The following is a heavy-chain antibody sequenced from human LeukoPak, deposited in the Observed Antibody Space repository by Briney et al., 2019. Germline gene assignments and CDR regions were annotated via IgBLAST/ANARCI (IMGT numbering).Heavy chain of an antibody. J-gene: IGHJ4*02. V-gene: IGHV1-69*06. CDR1: GGTSSSYA. CDR2: IIPIFGTA. CDR3: AGGGGGGAVAGFNFDY. Sequence: ASVKVSCKASGGTSSSYAISWVRQAPGQGLEWMGGIIPIFGTANYAQKFQGRVTITADKSTSTAYMELSSLRSEDTAVYYCAGGGGGGAVAGFNFDYWGQGTLVTVSS. D-gene: IGHD6-19*01.